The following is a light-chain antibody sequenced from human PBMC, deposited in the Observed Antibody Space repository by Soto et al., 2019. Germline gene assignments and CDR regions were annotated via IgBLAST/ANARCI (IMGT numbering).Light chain of an antibody. CDR2: DVS. Sequence: QSALTQPRSVSESPGQSVTISCTGTNSDVGGYNYVSWYQHHPGKAPKLMIYDVSKRPSGVPDRFSGSKSGNTASLTISGLQAEDEADYYCCSYAGSYSVVFGGGTKVTVL. CDR1: NSDVGGYNY. V-gene: IGLV2-11*01. CDR3: CSYAGSYSVV. J-gene: IGLJ2*01.